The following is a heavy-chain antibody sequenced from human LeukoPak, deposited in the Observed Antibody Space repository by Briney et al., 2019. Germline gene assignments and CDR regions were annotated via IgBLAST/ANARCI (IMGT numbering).Heavy chain of an antibody. CDR3: ARYPLVGSTSEWLFAPSYYYYGMDV. D-gene: IGHD3-3*01. CDR2: IYSSGST. J-gene: IGHJ6*02. CDR1: GGSISSYY. Sequence: PSETLSLTCIVSGGSISSYYWSWIRQPAGKGLEWIGRIYSSGSTDYNPSLKSRVTMSVDTSENQFSLRLSSVTAADTAVYYCARYPLVGSTSEWLFAPSYYYYGMDVWGQGTTVTVSS. V-gene: IGHV4-4*07.